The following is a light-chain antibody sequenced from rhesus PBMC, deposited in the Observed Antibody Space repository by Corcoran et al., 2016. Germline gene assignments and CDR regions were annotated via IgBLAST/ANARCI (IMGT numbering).Light chain of an antibody. Sequence: DIQMTQSPSSLSASVGDTVTITCRASQSISSWLDWYQQKPGKAPKLLIYKASSLQSGVPSRFSGSGSGTDFTLTISSLQPEEFATYYCLQYSSSPFTFGPGTKLDIK. V-gene: IGKV1-22*01. CDR1: QSISSW. CDR2: KAS. J-gene: IGKJ3*01. CDR3: LQYSSSPFT.